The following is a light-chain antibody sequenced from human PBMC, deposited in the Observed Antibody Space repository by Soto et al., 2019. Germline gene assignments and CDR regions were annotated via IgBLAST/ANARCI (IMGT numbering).Light chain of an antibody. CDR3: ASHADNSAYD. V-gene: IGLV2-14*01. CDR1: SSDIGGYKY. CDR2: EVS. J-gene: IGLJ1*01. Sequence: QSVLTQPASVSESPGQSITISCAGTSSDIGGYKYVSWYQQHPDKAPKLMIYEVSNRPSGVSNRFSGSKSGNTASLTISGLQAEDEADYYCASHADNSAYDFGTGTQVTVL.